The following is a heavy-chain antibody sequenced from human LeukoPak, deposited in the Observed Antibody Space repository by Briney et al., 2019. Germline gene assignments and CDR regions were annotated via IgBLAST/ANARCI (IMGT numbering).Heavy chain of an antibody. CDR3: AGWRVGATPNYFDY. CDR1: GYTFTSYD. CDR2: MNPNSGNT. Sequence: GASVKVSCKASGYTFTSYDINWVRQATGQGLEWMGWMNPNSGNTGYAQKFQGRVTMTRNTSISTAYMELSSLRSEDTAVYYCAGWRVGATPNYFDYWGQGTLVTVSS. J-gene: IGHJ4*02. D-gene: IGHD1-26*01. V-gene: IGHV1-8*01.